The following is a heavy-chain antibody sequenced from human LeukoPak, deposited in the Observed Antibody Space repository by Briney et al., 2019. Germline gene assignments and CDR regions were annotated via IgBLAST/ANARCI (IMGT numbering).Heavy chain of an antibody. J-gene: IGHJ4*02. V-gene: IGHV4-34*01. D-gene: IGHD5-12*01. Sequence: PSETLSLTCAVYGGSFSGYYWSWILQHPGKGVEGIGEINHSGSTNYNQSSMSRVTISVDTSKNQFSLQLSSVAAAATAAYYCGRKVGGYGPGPVDYWGEGTLVTVSS. CDR2: INHSGST. CDR1: GGSFSGYY. CDR3: GRKVGGYGPGPVDY.